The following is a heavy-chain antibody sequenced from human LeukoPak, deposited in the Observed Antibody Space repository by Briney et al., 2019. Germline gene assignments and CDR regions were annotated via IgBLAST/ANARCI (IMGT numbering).Heavy chain of an antibody. CDR3: ARDPNRYAAAHPFDY. CDR2: ISAYNGNT. Sequence: ASMKVSCKASGYTFTSYGITWVRQAPGQGLEWMGWISAYNGNTNYAQKLQGRVTLTTDTSTSTAYMELRSLRSDDTAVYYCARDPNRYAAAHPFDYWGQGTLVTVSS. V-gene: IGHV1-18*01. CDR1: GYTFTSYG. J-gene: IGHJ4*02. D-gene: IGHD6-13*01.